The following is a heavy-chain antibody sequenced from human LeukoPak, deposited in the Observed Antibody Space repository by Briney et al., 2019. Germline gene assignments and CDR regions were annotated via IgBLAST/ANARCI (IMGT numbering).Heavy chain of an antibody. D-gene: IGHD6-19*01. CDR1: GGSISSSSYY. CDR3: ARKRRQWLNWFDP. J-gene: IGHJ5*02. V-gene: IGHV4-39*01. CDR2: IYYSGST. Sequence: SETLSLTCTVSGGSISSSSYYWGWIRQPPGKGLEWIESIYYSGSTYYNPSLKSRVTISVDTSKNQFSLKLGSVTAADTAVYYCARKRRQWLNWFDPWGQGTLVTVSS.